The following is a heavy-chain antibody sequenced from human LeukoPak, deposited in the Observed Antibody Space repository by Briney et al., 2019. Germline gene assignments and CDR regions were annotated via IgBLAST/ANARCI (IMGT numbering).Heavy chain of an antibody. V-gene: IGHV4-34*01. Sequence: SETLSLTCAVYGGSFSGYYWSRIRQPPGKGLEWIGEINHSGSTNYNPSLKSRVTISVDTSKNQFSLKLSSVTAADTAVYYCARGGYTCYDFWSGYLKSYYFDYWGQGTLVTVSS. D-gene: IGHD3-3*01. CDR3: ARGGYTCYDFWSGYLKSYYFDY. CDR1: GGSFSGYY. CDR2: INHSGST. J-gene: IGHJ4*02.